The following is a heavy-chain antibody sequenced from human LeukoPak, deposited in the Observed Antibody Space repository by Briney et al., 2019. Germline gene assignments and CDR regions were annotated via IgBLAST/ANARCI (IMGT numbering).Heavy chain of an antibody. V-gene: IGHV6-1*01. Sequence: SQTLSLTCAISGDSVSSNSAAWNWFRQSPSRGLEWLGRTYYRSKWYSDYVLSVKSRITILPDTSKNQFSLQLTSVTPEDTAVYYCTREYTYGRIDHWGQGTLVTVSS. J-gene: IGHJ4*02. CDR1: GDSVSSNSAA. D-gene: IGHD5-18*01. CDR3: TREYTYGRIDH. CDR2: TYYRSKWYS.